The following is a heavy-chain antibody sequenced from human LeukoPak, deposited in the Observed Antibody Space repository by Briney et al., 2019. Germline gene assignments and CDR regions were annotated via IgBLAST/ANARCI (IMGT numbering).Heavy chain of an antibody. CDR2: MYYHGYT. V-gene: IGHV4-59*01. J-gene: IGHJ5*02. CDR1: GGSSGAIRSYY. D-gene: IGHD6-13*01. CDR3: ARAAAGLGNWFDP. Sequence: SETLSLTCTVSGGSSGAIRSYYWTWVRQPPGKGLEWIGHMYYHGYTHYNPSLKSQVTISIDTSKSQFSLNLSSVTDADTAVYYCARAAAGLGNWFDPWGQGTLVTVSS.